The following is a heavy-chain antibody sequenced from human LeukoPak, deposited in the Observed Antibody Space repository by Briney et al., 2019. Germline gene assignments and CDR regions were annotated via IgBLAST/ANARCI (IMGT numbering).Heavy chain of an antibody. CDR2: IYTSGST. V-gene: IGHV4-4*07. J-gene: IGHJ4*02. CDR1: GGSISSYY. CDR3: ARGGRRYGYNYFLTPHGTSLLFDY. D-gene: IGHD5-24*01. Sequence: SETLSLTCTVSGGSISSYYWSWIRQPAGKGLEWIGRIYTSGSTNYNPSPKSRVTMSVDTSKNQFSLKLSSVTGADTAVYYCARGGRRYGYNYFLTPHGTSLLFDYWGQGTLVTVSS.